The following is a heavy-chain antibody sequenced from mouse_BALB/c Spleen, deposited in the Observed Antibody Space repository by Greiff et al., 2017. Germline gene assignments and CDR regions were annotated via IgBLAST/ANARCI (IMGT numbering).Heavy chain of an antibody. Sequence: QVHVKQSGPELVKPGASVKISCKASGYAFSSSWMNWVKQRPGQGLEWIGRIYPGDGDTNYNGKFKGKATLTADKSSSTAYMQLSSLTSVDSAVYFCARGGYHATSPFAYWGQGTLVTVSA. J-gene: IGHJ3*01. V-gene: IGHV1-82*01. D-gene: IGHD2-2*01. CDR1: GYAFSSSW. CDR2: IYPGDGDT. CDR3: ARGGYHATSPFAY.